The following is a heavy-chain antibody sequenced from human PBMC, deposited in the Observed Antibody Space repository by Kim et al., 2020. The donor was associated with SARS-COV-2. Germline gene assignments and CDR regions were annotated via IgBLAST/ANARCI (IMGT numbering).Heavy chain of an antibody. D-gene: IGHD3-10*01. J-gene: IGHJ4*02. V-gene: IGHV4-59*01. CDR3: ARASGSGSRYFDY. Sequence: SPPLTSRVTISVDTSKNQCSLELGSVTDADTALYYCARASGSGSRYFDYWGQGALVTVSS.